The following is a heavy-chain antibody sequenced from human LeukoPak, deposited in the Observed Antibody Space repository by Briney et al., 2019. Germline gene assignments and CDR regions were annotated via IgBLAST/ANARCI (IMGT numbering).Heavy chain of an antibody. CDR3: ARVEGDGDFDY. CDR2: IYYSGST. Sequence: SQTLSLTCTVSGGSISSGTYYWSWIRQHPGKGLEWIGYIYYSGSTYYNPSLKSRVTILVDTSKNQFSLRLSSVTAADTAVYYCARVEGDGDFDYWGQGTLVTVSS. J-gene: IGHJ4*02. CDR1: GGSISSGTYY. V-gene: IGHV4-31*03. D-gene: IGHD2-21*02.